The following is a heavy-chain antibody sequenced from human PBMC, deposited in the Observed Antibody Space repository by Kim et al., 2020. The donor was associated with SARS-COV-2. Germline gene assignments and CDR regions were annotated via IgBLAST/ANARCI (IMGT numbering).Heavy chain of an antibody. J-gene: IGHJ6*02. V-gene: IGHV1-18*04. D-gene: IGHD6-19*01. Sequence: ASVKVSCKASGYTFTSYGISWVRQAPGQGLEWMGWISAYNGNTNYAQKLQGRVTMTTDTSTSTAYMELRSLRSDDTAVYYCARERPWTIAVAGSEYYGMDVWGQGTTVTVSS. CDR1: GYTFTSYG. CDR3: ARERPWTIAVAGSEYYGMDV. CDR2: ISAYNGNT.